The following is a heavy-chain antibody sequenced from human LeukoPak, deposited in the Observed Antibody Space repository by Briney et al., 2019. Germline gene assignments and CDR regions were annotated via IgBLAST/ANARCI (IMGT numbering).Heavy chain of an antibody. Sequence: PGGSLRLSCAASEFSVGSNYMTWVRQAAAKGLEWVSLIYSGGSTYYADSVKGRFTISRHNSKNTLYLQMNSLRAEDTAVYYCARGRSGYHNTGGEGTLVTVSS. D-gene: IGHD5-12*01. CDR3: ARGRSGYHNT. V-gene: IGHV3-66*01. CDR2: IYSGGST. CDR1: EFSVGSNY. J-gene: IGHJ4*02.